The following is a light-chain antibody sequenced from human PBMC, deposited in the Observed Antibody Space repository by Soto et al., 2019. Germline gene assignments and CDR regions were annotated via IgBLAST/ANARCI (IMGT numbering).Light chain of an antibody. J-gene: IGLJ3*02. CDR2: SND. V-gene: IGLV1-44*01. Sequence: QSVLTQAPSASGTTGQRVTISCSGSSSNIGSNTVTWYQQVPGPAPKLLIYSNDQRPSGVPDRFSGSKSGTSASLAIAGLQSEDEADDYCAAWDDSLNGWVFGGGTKLTVL. CDR1: SSNIGSNT. CDR3: AAWDDSLNGWV.